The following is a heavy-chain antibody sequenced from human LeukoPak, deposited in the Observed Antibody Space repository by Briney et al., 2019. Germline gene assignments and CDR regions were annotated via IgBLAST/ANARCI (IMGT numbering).Heavy chain of an antibody. CDR1: GGSINTNNW. J-gene: IGHJ4*02. CDR3: ARARNEILAGYYSFDY. V-gene: IGHV4-4*02. Sequence: SETLSLTCADSGGSINTNNWWSWVRRPPGKGLEWIGEIYHTGGTNYNPSLKSRVTISGDKSKNQFSRRLSSVTAADTAIYYCARARNEILAGYYSFDYWGQGILVTVSS. D-gene: IGHD3-9*01. CDR2: IYHTGGT.